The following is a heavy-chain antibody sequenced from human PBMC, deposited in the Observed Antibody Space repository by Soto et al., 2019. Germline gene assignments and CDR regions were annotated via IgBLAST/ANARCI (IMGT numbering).Heavy chain of an antibody. CDR3: ATVKRWLRSPYWFDP. CDR2: FDPEDGET. CDR1: GYTLTELS. J-gene: IGHJ5*02. V-gene: IGHV1-24*01. Sequence: ASVKVSCKVSGYTLTELSMHWVRQAPGKGLEWMGGFDPEDGETIYAQKFQGRVTMTEDTSTDTAYMELSSLRSEDTAVYYCATVKRWLRSPYWFDPWGQGTLVTVSS. D-gene: IGHD5-12*01.